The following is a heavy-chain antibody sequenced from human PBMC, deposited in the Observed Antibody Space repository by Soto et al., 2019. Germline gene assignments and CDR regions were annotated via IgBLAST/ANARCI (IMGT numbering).Heavy chain of an antibody. J-gene: IGHJ5*02. Sequence: SETLSLTCTVSGGSISSYYWSWIRQPPGKGLEWIGYIYYSGSTNYNPSLKSRVTISVDTSKNQFSLKLSSVTAADTAVYYCARGGYDFWSGLSENWFDPWGQGTLVTVSS. CDR1: GGSISSYY. D-gene: IGHD3-3*01. CDR3: ARGGYDFWSGLSENWFDP. V-gene: IGHV4-59*01. CDR2: IYYSGST.